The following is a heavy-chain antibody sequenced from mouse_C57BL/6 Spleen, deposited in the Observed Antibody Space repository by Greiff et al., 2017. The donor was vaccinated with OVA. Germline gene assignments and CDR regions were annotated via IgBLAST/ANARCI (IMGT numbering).Heavy chain of an antibody. V-gene: IGHV1-15*01. Sequence: QVQLKESGAELVRPGASVTLSCKASGYTFTDYEMHWVKQTPVHGLEWIGAIDPETGGTAYNQKFKGKAILTADKSSSPAYMELRSLTSEDSAVYYCTRRRPSTVVDAMDYWGQGTSVTVSS. CDR3: TRRRPSTVVDAMDY. CDR2: IDPETGGT. D-gene: IGHD1-1*01. J-gene: IGHJ4*01. CDR1: GYTFTDYE.